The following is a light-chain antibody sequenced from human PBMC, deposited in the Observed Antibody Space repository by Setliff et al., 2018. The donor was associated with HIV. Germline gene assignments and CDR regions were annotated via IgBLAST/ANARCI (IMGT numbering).Light chain of an antibody. CDR3: SSHTSNSTFRV. CDR2: DVS. Sequence: QSALAQPASVSGSPGQSITISCSGTSSDVGSYNFVSWYQQHPGKAPQLIIYDVSQRPSGVSSRFSGSKSGNTASLTISGLQAEDQADYYCSSHTSNSTFRVFGTGTKVTVL. J-gene: IGLJ1*01. CDR1: SSDVGSYNF. V-gene: IGLV2-14*03.